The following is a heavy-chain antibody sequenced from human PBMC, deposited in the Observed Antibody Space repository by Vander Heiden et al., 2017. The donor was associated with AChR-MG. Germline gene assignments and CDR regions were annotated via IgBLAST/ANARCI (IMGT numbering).Heavy chain of an antibody. CDR1: GFTFSSYA. CDR3: AKDGQWLVTNFKH. CDR2: ISGSGGST. V-gene: IGHV3-23*01. Sequence: EVQLLESGGGLLQPGGSLRLSCAASGFTFSSYAMSWVRQAPGKGLEWVSAISGSGGSTYYADAVKGRFTISRDNSKNTMYLQMKRMRAEDTAVYYFAKDGQWLVTNFKHWGQGTLVTVSS. J-gene: IGHJ1*01. D-gene: IGHD6-19*01.